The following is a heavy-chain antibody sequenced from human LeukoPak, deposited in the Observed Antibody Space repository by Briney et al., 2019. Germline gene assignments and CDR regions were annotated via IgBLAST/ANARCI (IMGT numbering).Heavy chain of an antibody. V-gene: IGHV3-11*01. CDR2: ISSSGSTI. Sequence: GGSLRLSCAASGFTFSDYYMSWIRQAPGKGLEWVSYISSSGSTIYYADSVKGRFTISRDNAKNSLYLQMNSLRAEDTAVYYCARVDGSGRTVHYYGMDVWGQGTTVTVSS. J-gene: IGHJ6*02. CDR1: GFTFSDYY. CDR3: ARVDGSGRTVHYYGMDV. D-gene: IGHD3-10*01.